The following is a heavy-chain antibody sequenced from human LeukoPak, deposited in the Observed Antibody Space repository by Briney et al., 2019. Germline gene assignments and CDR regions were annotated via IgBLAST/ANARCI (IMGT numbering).Heavy chain of an antibody. Sequence: GGSLRLSCAASGFTFSNYAMNWIRQTPGKGLEWVSTISGSGGSTYYADSVKGRFSISRDNSKTTLYLQMNSLRAEDTAVYFCAKDLYTYGTLDYWGQGTLVTVSS. D-gene: IGHD5-18*01. J-gene: IGHJ4*02. CDR2: ISGSGGST. CDR3: AKDLYTYGTLDY. CDR1: GFTFSNYA. V-gene: IGHV3-23*01.